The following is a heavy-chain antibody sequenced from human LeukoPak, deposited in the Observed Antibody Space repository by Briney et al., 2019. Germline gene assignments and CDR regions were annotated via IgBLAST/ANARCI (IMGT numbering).Heavy chain of an antibody. V-gene: IGHV4-59*08. J-gene: IGHJ4*02. Sequence: SETLSLTCTVSGDSINSYYWAWIRQPPGKGLEWIGYISFSGSTNYNPSLKSRVTISIDTSKKHFSLNLNSVTAADTAVYFCARLKSNDYGDYLDYWGQGTLVTVSS. CDR2: ISFSGST. CDR3: ARLKSNDYGDYLDY. D-gene: IGHD4-17*01. CDR1: GDSINSYY.